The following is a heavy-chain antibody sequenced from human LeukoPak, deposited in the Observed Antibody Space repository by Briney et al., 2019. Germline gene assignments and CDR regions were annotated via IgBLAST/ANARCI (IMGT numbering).Heavy chain of an antibody. V-gene: IGHV1-3*01. D-gene: IGHD3-10*01. J-gene: IGHJ5*02. CDR2: INAGNGNT. CDR1: GFTFTTYA. CDR3: ARTMVRGVITPHWFDP. Sequence: ASVKVSCKTSGFTFTTYAIHWVRQAPGQRLEWMGWINAGNGNTKYSQKFQGRVTITRDTSATTAYMELSSVTAADTAVYYCARTMVRGVITPHWFDPWGQGTLVTVSS.